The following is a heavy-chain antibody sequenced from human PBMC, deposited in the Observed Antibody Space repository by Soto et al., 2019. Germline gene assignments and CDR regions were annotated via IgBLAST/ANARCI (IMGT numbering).Heavy chain of an antibody. V-gene: IGHV5-51*01. D-gene: IGHD3-10*01. J-gene: IGHJ6*02. CDR1: GYTFTNYC. CDR2: IYPDDSDT. CDR3: ARHKGQVTMVRGVIIDTPLYYYYGMDV. Sequence: VESLKISCKGSGYTFTNYCVAWVRQMPGKGLEWMGIIYPDDSDTRYSPSFQGQVTISLDKSIDTAYLQWSSLKASDTAMYYCARHKGQVTMVRGVIIDTPLYYYYGMDVWGQGTTVTVS.